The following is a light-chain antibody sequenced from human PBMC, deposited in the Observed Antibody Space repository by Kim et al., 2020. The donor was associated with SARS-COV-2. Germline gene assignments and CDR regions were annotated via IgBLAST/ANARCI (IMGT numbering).Light chain of an antibody. J-gene: IGKJ5*01. CDR2: DAS. CDR3: QTFNNFLIT. V-gene: IGKV1D-13*01. CDR1: QGISSA. Sequence: AIQLTQSPSSLSASVGDRVTITCRTSQGISSALAWYQQKPGKAPKVLIYDASSLGSGVPSRFSGSGSGTDFTLTISSLQPEDFATYFCQTFNNFLITFVAGTRIEI.